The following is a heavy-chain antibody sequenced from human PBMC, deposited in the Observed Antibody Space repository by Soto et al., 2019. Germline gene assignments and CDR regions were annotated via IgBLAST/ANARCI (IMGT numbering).Heavy chain of an antibody. D-gene: IGHD3-22*01. CDR1: GYTFTSYG. CDR2: ISVYNGNT. V-gene: IGHV1-18*04. CDR3: ARATDYYDSSGYYNANQHGYYYGMDV. J-gene: IGHJ6*02. Sequence: GASVKFSCKASGYTFTSYGISWVRQAPGQALEWMGWISVYNGNTNYAQKLQGRVTMTTDTSTSTAYMELRSLRSDDTAVYYCARATDYYDSSGYYNANQHGYYYGMDVWGQGTSVTVSS.